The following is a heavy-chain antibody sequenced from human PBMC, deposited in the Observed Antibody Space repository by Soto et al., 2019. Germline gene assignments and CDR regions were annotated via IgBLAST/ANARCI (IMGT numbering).Heavy chain of an antibody. Sequence: GESLKISCKGFGYRCTTYGIGWVRQMPGKGLEWMGIIYPGDFDTRYSPSFRGQVTISADNSISTAYLQWSSLKASDTAIYYCARASWKFVDPHHFDFWGQGTLVTVSS. CDR1: GYRCTTYG. V-gene: IGHV5-51*01. J-gene: IGHJ4*02. CDR3: ARASWKFVDPHHFDF. CDR2: IYPGDFDT. D-gene: IGHD1-1*01.